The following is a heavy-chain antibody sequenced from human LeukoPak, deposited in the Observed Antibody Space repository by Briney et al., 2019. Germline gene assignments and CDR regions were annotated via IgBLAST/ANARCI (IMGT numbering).Heavy chain of an antibody. Sequence: SETLSLTCTVSGGSISSYYWSWIRQPAGKGLEWIGRIDISGSTNDNPSLKSRVTMSVDTSKNQFPLKLSSVTAADTAFYYCAGLYYYDSSGFDPWGQGTLVTVSS. D-gene: IGHD3-22*01. J-gene: IGHJ5*02. CDR2: IDISGST. CDR1: GGSISSYY. V-gene: IGHV4-4*07. CDR3: AGLYYYDSSGFDP.